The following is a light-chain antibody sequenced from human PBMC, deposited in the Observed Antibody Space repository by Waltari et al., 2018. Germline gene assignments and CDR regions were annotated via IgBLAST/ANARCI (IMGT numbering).Light chain of an antibody. Sequence: ARLSLSNHLAGDQQKPGQPPRRLIYGASKRAAGIPDRFSGSGSGTDFTLTSSSLDTEDVAVYFCQQRSNRPGLTFGGGTKVEIK. V-gene: IGKV3-11*01. CDR3: QQRSNRPGLT. CDR1: LSLSNH. CDR2: GAS. J-gene: IGKJ4*02.